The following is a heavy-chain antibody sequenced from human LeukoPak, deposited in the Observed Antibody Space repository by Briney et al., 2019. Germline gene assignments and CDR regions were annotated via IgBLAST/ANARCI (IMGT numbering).Heavy chain of an antibody. CDR3: ARVRFYEDV. J-gene: IGHJ6*02. CDR2: IKQDGSEK. CDR1: GFTFNNYL. D-gene: IGHD3-3*01. V-gene: IGHV3-7*01. Sequence: GSLRLSCTASGFTFNNYLMSWVRQASGKGLEWVANIKQDGSEKYYVDSVRGRFNISRDNAKNSLFLQMNTLRAEDTAVYYCARVRFYEDVWGQGTTVTVSS.